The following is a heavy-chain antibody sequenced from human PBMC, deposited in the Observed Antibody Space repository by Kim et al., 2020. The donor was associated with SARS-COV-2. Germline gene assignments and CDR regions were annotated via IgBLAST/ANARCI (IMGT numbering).Heavy chain of an antibody. D-gene: IGHD2-15*01. CDR2: ISYDGSNK. Sequence: GGSLRLSCAASGFTFSSYGMHWVRQAPGKGLEWVAVISYDGSNKYYADSVKGRFTISRDNSKNTLYLQMNSLRAEDTAVYYCSKDEEDILVVVAATPFD. CDR3: SKDEEDILVVVAATPFD. V-gene: IGHV3-30*18. CDR1: GFTFSSYG. J-gene: IGHJ4*01.